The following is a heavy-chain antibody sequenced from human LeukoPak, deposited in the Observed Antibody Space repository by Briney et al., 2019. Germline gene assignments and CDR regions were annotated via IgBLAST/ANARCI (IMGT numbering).Heavy chain of an antibody. CDR1: GFTFSSYA. V-gene: IGHV3-23*01. Sequence: GGSLRLSCAASGFTFSSYAVNWVRQAPGKGLEWASTITGSGGTTYYTGSVKGRFTISRDNPKNTLYLQMNSLRAEDTAIYYCAKAGNDVVVTATGIDYWGQGTLVTVSS. D-gene: IGHD2-21*02. J-gene: IGHJ4*02. CDR3: AKAGNDVVVTATGIDY. CDR2: ITGSGGTT.